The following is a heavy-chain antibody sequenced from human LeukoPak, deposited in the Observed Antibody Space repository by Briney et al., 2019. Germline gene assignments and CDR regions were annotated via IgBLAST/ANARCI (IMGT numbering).Heavy chain of an antibody. J-gene: IGHJ4*02. Sequence: GGSLRLSCAASGFTFSSYWTHWVRQAPGKGLVWVSRINSDGSSTSYADSVKGRFTISRDNAKNTLYLQMNSLRAEDTAVYYCARDNSGGYADYWGQGTLVTVSS. D-gene: IGHD6-19*01. CDR2: INSDGSST. V-gene: IGHV3-74*01. CDR3: ARDNSGGYADY. CDR1: GFTFSSYW.